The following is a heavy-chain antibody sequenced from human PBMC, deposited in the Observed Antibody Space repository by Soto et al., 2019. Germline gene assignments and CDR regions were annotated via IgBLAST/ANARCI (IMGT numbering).Heavy chain of an antibody. CDR2: IIPILGIA. Sequence: GASVKVSCKASGGTFSSYTISWVRQAPGQGLEWMGRIIPILGIANYAQKFQGRVTITADKSTSTAYMELSSLRSEDTAVYYCARGGANWNSTRWFDPWGQGTLVTVSS. CDR1: GGTFSSYT. D-gene: IGHD1-7*01. CDR3: ARGGANWNSTRWFDP. J-gene: IGHJ5*02. V-gene: IGHV1-69*02.